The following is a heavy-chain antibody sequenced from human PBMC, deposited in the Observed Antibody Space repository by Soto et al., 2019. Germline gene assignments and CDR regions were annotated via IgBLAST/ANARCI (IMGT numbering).Heavy chain of an antibody. CDR1: GFTFSSYA. Sequence: GGSLRLSCAAAGFTFSSYAMSWVRQAPGKGLEWVSAISGSGGSTYYADSVKGRFTISRDNSKNTLYLQMNSLRAEDTAVYYCAKIHYSSSCSWFDPWGQGTLVTVSS. CDR2: ISGSGGST. CDR3: AKIHYSSSCSWFDP. D-gene: IGHD6-13*01. J-gene: IGHJ5*02. V-gene: IGHV3-23*01.